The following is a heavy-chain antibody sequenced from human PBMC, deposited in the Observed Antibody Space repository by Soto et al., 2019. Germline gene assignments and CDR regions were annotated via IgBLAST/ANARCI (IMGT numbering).Heavy chain of an antibody. CDR2: IYHSGRT. Sequence: QVQLQESGPGLVKPSGTLSLTCAVSGGAISSSNWWSWVRQPPGEVLEWIGEIYHSGRTNYHPSRKSRVTIAVDKPMNQFALKLSSVSAADTAVYYCARDFGCSSPPLGWFDPWGQGTLVTVSS. CDR3: ARDFGCSSPPLGWFDP. J-gene: IGHJ5*02. D-gene: IGHD6-13*01. CDR1: GGAISSSNW. V-gene: IGHV4-4*02.